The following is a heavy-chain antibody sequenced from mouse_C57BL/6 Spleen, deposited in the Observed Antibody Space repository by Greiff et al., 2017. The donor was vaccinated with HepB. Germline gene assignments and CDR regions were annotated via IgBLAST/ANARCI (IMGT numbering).Heavy chain of an antibody. CDR1: GFTFSDYG. CDR2: ISSGSSTI. Sequence: EVKVEESGGGLVKPGGSLKLSCAASGFTFSDYGMHWVRQAPEKGLEWVAYISSGSSTIYYADTVKGRFTISRDNAKNTLFLQMTSLRSEDTAMYYCARRADDDWYFDVWGTGTTVTVSS. D-gene: IGHD2-12*01. V-gene: IGHV5-17*01. J-gene: IGHJ1*03. CDR3: ARRADDDWYFDV.